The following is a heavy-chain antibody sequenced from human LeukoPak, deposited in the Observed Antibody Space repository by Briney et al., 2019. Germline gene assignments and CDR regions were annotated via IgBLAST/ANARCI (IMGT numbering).Heavy chain of an antibody. CDR3: AGSRPGYGKVIYYFDY. Sequence: SETLSLTCSVSGGSITNNYWSWIRQPPGMGLEWIWYISYRGRTNYNPSLKSRVTISFDTSNNHFSLTLNSVTAADTALYFCAGSRPGYGKVIYYFDYWGRGTLVTVSS. CDR2: ISYRGRT. CDR1: GGSITNNY. D-gene: IGHD1-1*01. J-gene: IGHJ4*02. V-gene: IGHV4-59*01.